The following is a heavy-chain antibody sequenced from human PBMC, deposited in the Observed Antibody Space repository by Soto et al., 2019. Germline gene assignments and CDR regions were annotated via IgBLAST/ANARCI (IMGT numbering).Heavy chain of an antibody. V-gene: IGHV3-23*01. Sequence: GGSLRLSCAASGFTFSSYAMSWVRQAPGKGLEWVSAISLSGAITYYADSVKGRFTISRDNSKNTLYLQMSSLRAEDTAVYYCAKSSGGLTEVGRRHADYWGQGTLVTVSS. CDR2: ISLSGAIT. J-gene: IGHJ4*02. D-gene: IGHD3-10*01. CDR3: AKSSGGLTEVGRRHADY. CDR1: GFTFSSYA.